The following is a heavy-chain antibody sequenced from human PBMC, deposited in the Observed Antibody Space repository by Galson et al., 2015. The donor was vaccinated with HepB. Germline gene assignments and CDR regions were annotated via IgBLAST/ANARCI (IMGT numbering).Heavy chain of an antibody. V-gene: IGHV3-21*01. D-gene: IGHD3-3*01. CDR1: GFTFSSYS. Sequence: SLRLSCAASGFTFSSYSVNWVRQAPGKGLEWVSSISSSSSYIYYADSVKGRFTISRDNAKNSLYLQMNSLRAEDTAVYYCAREKEEYYDFWSGYYPPSYYYYYGMDVWGQGTTVTVSS. CDR3: AREKEEYYDFWSGYYPPSYYYYYGMDV. CDR2: ISSSSSYI. J-gene: IGHJ6*02.